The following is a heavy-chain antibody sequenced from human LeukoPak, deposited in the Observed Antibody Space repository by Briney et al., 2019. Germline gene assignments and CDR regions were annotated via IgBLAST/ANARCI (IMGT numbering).Heavy chain of an antibody. CDR1: GLSVSSNY. V-gene: IGHV3-66*01. D-gene: IGHD3-9*01. Sequence: GGSLRLSCVASGLSVSSNYMSWVRQAPGKGLEWVSVIYRDGSSYYAESVKGRFTVSRDNSKNTLYIQMNSLRAEDTAVYYCARSFYDILIGYYQYFDYWGQGTLVTVSS. CDR3: ARSFYDILIGYYQYFDY. CDR2: IYRDGSS. J-gene: IGHJ4*02.